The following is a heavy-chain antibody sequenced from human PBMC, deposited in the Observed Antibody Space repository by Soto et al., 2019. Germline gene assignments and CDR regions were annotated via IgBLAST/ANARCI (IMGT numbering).Heavy chain of an antibody. J-gene: IGHJ3*02. CDR2: VSGYDANT. D-gene: IGHD3-10*01. CDR3: ASCPIYGSSGGAGCDAFDI. V-gene: IGHV1-18*01. Sequence: QVQLVQSGTEVKKPGASVKVSCKASGDSFSKYGFNWVRQAPGQGLDWMGWVSGYDANTNYAQKLQGRVTMTTDTSTSTAYMELRSLRSDDTAVYYCASCPIYGSSGGAGCDAFDIWGQGTAVTVPS. CDR1: GDSFSKYG.